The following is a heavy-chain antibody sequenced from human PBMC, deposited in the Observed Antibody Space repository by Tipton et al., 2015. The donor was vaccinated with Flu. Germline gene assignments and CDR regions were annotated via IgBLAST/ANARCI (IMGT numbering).Heavy chain of an antibody. D-gene: IGHD1-1*01. CDR3: ARDKGGGTYTLDV. CDR2: IYPAGGGI. V-gene: IGHV1-46*01. Sequence: QLVQSGAEVKKPGASVKVSCKASGYTFTSYNMHWVRQAPGQGLEWMGIIYPAGGGISDAQKFQGRVIMTRDRSTGTVHMELSSLRSDDTAMYYCARDKGGGTYTLDVWPQVTMVTVSS. J-gene: IGHJ3*01. CDR1: GYTFTSYN.